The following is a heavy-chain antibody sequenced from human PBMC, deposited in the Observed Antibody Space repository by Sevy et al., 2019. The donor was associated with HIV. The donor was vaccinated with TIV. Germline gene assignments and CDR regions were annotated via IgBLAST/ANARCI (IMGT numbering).Heavy chain of an antibody. J-gene: IGHJ4*02. Sequence: SQTLSLTCAISGDSVSTNSAVWNWIRQSPSRGLEWLGRTYYRSKWYNDYSVSLKGRLTITPDTSKNQFSLHLKSVTADDTAVYFCARAGATICGIVTMSFDVWGQGTLVTVSS. CDR2: TYYRSKWYN. CDR3: ARAGATICGIVTMSFDV. D-gene: IGHD3-10*02. V-gene: IGHV6-1*01. CDR1: GDSVSTNSAV.